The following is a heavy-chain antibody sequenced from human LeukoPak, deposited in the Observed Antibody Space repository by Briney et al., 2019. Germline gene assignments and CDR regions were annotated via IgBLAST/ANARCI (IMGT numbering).Heavy chain of an antibody. CDR3: ARDGYRSEGTFDI. Sequence: GGSLRLSCAASGFTFSSYGMHWVRQAPGKGLEWVAVISYDGSNKYYADSVKGRFTISRDNSKNTLYLQMNSLRAEDTAVYYCARDGYRSEGTFDIWGQGTMVTVSS. J-gene: IGHJ3*02. CDR1: GFTFSSYG. V-gene: IGHV3-30*19. CDR2: ISYDGSNK. D-gene: IGHD5-24*01.